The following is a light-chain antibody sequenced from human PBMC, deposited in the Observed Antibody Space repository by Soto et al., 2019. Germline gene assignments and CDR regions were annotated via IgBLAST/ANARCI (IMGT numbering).Light chain of an antibody. CDR3: QEYGGSRA. CDR1: QTVSGNY. CDR2: GAS. Sequence: ESVLTQSPGILSLSPGEGATLSCRAIQTVSGNYLAWYQQKPGQAPRHLIYGASSRAAGIPDRFSGSGSGTDFTLTISRLEPEDFAVYFCQEYGGSRAFGQGTKVEI. J-gene: IGKJ1*01. V-gene: IGKV3-20*01.